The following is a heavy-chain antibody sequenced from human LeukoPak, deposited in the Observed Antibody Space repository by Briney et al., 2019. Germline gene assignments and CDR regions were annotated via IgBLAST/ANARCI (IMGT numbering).Heavy chain of an antibody. CDR1: GYTFTGYY. D-gene: IGHD5-18*01. Sequence: ASVKVSCKASGYTFTGYYMHWVRQAPGQGLEWMGWINPNSGGTNYAQKFQGRVTMTRDTSIRTAYMELSRLRSDDTAVYYCARALERQLWSSGVDYWGQGTLVTVSP. V-gene: IGHV1-2*02. CDR3: ARALERQLWSSGVDY. CDR2: INPNSGGT. J-gene: IGHJ4*02.